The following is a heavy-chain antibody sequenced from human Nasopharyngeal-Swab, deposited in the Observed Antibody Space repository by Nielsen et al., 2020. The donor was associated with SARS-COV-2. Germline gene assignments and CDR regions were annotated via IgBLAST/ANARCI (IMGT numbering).Heavy chain of an antibody. CDR2: IYYSGST. Sequence: GSLRLSCTVSGGSISSSSYYWGWIRQPPGKGLEWIGSIYYSGSTYYNPSLGSRVTISVDTSKNQFSLKLSSVTAADTAVYYCARDTLYGGNDYWGQGTLVTVSS. V-gene: IGHV4-39*07. D-gene: IGHD4-23*01. J-gene: IGHJ4*02. CDR3: ARDTLYGGNDY. CDR1: GGSISSSSYY.